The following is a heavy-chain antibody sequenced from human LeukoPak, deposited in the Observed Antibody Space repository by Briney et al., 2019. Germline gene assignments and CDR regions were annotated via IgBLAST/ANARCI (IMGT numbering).Heavy chain of an antibody. Sequence: GASVKVSCKASGYTFTSYAMHWVRQAPGQRLEWMGWINAGNGNTKYSQKFRGRVTITRDTSASTAYMELSSLRSEDTAVYYCARDGVGITMIVVHYYGMDVWGQGTTVTVSS. V-gene: IGHV1-3*01. CDR1: GYTFTSYA. J-gene: IGHJ6*02. D-gene: IGHD3-22*01. CDR3: ARDGVGITMIVVHYYGMDV. CDR2: INAGNGNT.